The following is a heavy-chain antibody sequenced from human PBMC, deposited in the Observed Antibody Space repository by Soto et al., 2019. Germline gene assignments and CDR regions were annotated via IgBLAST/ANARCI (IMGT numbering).Heavy chain of an antibody. CDR2: IYPGDSDT. V-gene: IGHV5-51*01. CDR1: GYSFTSYW. Sequence: GESLKISCKGSGYSFTSYWIGWVRQMPGKGLEWMGIIYPGDSDTRYSPSFQGHVTISADKSISTAYLQWSSLKASDTAMYYCVRYYYDSSGYTYYYYGMDVWGQGTTVTVSS. D-gene: IGHD3-22*01. J-gene: IGHJ6*02. CDR3: VRYYYDSSGYTYYYYGMDV.